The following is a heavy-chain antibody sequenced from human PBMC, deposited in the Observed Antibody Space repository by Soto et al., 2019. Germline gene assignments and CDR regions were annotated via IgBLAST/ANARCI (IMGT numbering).Heavy chain of an antibody. CDR1: GGSISSTGYY. J-gene: IGHJ4*02. Sequence: SETLSLTCTVSGGSISSTGYYWGWIRQPPGKGLEWIGSIYYSGSTSYNPSLQSRVTMSVDTPKNQLSLKVSSVTAADTAVYYCARERVVRTMVRGVMSRARSYFDYWGQGTLVTVSS. CDR3: ARERVVRTMVRGVMSRARSYFDY. V-gene: IGHV4-39*02. D-gene: IGHD3-10*01. CDR2: IYYSGST.